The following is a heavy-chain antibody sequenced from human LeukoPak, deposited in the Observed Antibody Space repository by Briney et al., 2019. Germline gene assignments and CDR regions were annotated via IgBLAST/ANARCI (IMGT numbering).Heavy chain of an antibody. J-gene: IGHJ4*02. CDR3: ARGRRQLVLSWGY. CDR2: ISKCGIT. V-gene: IGHV4-39*01. D-gene: IGHD6-13*01. Sequence: SEPLSLTCTVSGGSITSRNYLCGWIRQPPGKGLGWFVRISKCGITYFHLALKSRVMITVDTSNNQLSMKLTYVTAADTAVYYCARGRRQLVLSWGYWGQRTLVTVSS. CDR1: GGSITSRNYL.